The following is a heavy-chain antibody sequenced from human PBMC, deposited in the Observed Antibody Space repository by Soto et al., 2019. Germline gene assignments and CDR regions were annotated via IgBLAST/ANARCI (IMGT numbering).Heavy chain of an antibody. D-gene: IGHD2-15*01. V-gene: IGHV4-34*01. J-gene: IGHJ4*02. Sequence: SETLSLTFAVYGGAFSGYYWSWIRQPPGKGQEWIGEINHSGSTNYNPSLKSRVTISVDTSKNQFSLKLSSVTAADTAVYYCARGAAHYCSGGSCSSGYFDYWGQGTLVTVS. CDR2: INHSGST. CDR3: ARGAAHYCSGGSCSSGYFDY. CDR1: GGAFSGYY.